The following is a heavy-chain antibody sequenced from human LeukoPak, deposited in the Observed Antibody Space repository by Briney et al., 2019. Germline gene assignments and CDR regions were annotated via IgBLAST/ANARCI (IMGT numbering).Heavy chain of an antibody. CDR3: ARLGSGNDAFDI. CDR2: ISSSGSTI. J-gene: IGHJ3*02. Sequence: GGSLRLSCAASGFSFSSYEMNWVRQAPGKGLEWVSYISSSGSTIYYADSVKGRFTISRDNAKNSLCLQMNSLRAEDTAVYYCARLGSGNDAFDIWGQGTMVTVSS. CDR1: GFSFSSYE. V-gene: IGHV3-48*03. D-gene: IGHD1-26*01.